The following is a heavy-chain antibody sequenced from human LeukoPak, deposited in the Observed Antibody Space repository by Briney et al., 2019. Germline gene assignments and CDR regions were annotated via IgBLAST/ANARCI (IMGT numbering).Heavy chain of an antibody. Sequence: GGSLRLSCAASGFTVSSNYMSWVRQAPGKGLERVSVIYSGGSTYYADSVKGRFTISRDNSKNTLYLQMNSLRAEDTALYYCAKDKSGGWELLRDHDAFDIWGQGTMVTVSS. CDR3: AKDKSGGWELLRDHDAFDI. CDR2: IYSGGST. CDR1: GFTVSSNY. D-gene: IGHD1-26*01. V-gene: IGHV3-53*01. J-gene: IGHJ3*02.